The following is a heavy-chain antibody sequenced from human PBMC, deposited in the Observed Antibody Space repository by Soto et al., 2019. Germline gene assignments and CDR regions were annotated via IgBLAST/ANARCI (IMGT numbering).Heavy chain of an antibody. CDR2: ISSGGST. CDR3: AKRRGAGGHFDY. V-gene: IGHV3-23*01. Sequence: GGSLRLSCAASGFTFSSYAMSWVRQAPGKGLEWVSVISSGGSTYYADSVRGRFTISRDNSKDTLSLQMNSLRAEDTAVYYCAKRRGAGGHFDYWGQGALVTVSS. J-gene: IGHJ4*02. CDR1: GFTFSSYA. D-gene: IGHD2-15*01.